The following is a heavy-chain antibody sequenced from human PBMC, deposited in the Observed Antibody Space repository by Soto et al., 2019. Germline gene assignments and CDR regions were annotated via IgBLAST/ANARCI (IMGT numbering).Heavy chain of an antibody. Sequence: SETLSLTCTVSGGSISSGDYYWSWIRQPPGKGLEWIGYIYYSGSTYYNPSLKSRVTISVDTSKNQFSLKLSSVTAADTAVYYCASQEGELSQKPDYYYGMDVWGQGTTVTVSS. CDR2: IYYSGST. J-gene: IGHJ6*02. CDR3: ASQEGELSQKPDYYYGMDV. CDR1: GGSISSGDYY. V-gene: IGHV4-30-4*01. D-gene: IGHD3-16*02.